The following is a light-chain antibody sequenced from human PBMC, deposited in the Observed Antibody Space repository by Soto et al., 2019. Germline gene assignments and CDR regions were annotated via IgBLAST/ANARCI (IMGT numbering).Light chain of an antibody. CDR3: SSYTSGNTLV. CDR2: EGT. V-gene: IGLV2-23*01. CDR1: TSDVGSYNL. Sequence: QSALTQPASVSGSPGQSITISCTGTTSDVGSYNLVSWYQQHPGKVPQLMIYEGTKRPSGVSNRFSGSQSGNTASLTISGLQAEDEADYYCSSYTSGNTLVFGGGTKLTVL. J-gene: IGLJ3*02.